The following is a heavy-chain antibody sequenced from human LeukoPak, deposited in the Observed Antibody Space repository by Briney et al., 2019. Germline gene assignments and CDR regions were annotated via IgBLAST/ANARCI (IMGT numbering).Heavy chain of an antibody. D-gene: IGHD5-18*01. V-gene: IGHV1-2*02. J-gene: IGHJ5*02. Sequence: GASVKVSCKASGYIFSGYYMHWLRQAPGQGLEWMGWINPNSGGADYAQKFQGRVTMTRDTSISTAYMALSRLRSDDTAVYYCARDLQDTAMVMRFDPWGQGTLVTVSS. CDR1: GYIFSGYY. CDR3: ARDLQDTAMVMRFDP. CDR2: INPNSGGA.